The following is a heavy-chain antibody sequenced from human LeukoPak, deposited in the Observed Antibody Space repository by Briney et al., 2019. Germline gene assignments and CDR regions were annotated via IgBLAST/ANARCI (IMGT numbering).Heavy chain of an antibody. D-gene: IGHD3-22*01. CDR3: AKGGDVSGYSAAEH. V-gene: IGHV3-23*01. CDR1: GFTFGVYA. J-gene: IGHJ1*01. CDR2: ISASGEHT. Sequence: GGSLRLSCAASGFTFGVYALSWVRQAPGEGLQWVSTISASGEHTYYADSVKGRFVISRDNSKNTLQLEMNSLRAEDTALYYCAKGGDVSGYSAAEHWGQGTQVFVSS.